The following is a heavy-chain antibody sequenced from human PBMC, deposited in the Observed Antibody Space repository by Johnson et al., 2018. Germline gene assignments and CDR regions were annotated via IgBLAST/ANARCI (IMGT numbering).Heavy chain of an antibody. J-gene: IGHJ1*01. D-gene: IGHD6-25*01. CDR2: INHSGST. CDR3: ARDWVAAAGHEYFQH. CDR1: GGSFSGYY. Sequence: QVQLQQWGAGLLKPSETLSLTCAVYGGSFSGYYWSWIRQPPGKGLEWIGEINHSGSTNYNPSLKGRFTISVDTSKNQFSLKLSSVTAADTAVYYCARDWVAAAGHEYFQHRGQGTLVTVSS. V-gene: IGHV4-34*01.